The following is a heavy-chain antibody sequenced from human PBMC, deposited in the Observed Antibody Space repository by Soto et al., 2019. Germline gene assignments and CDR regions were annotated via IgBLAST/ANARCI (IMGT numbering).Heavy chain of an antibody. J-gene: IGHJ3*01. CDR1: GFSFITYG. Sequence: GGSLRLSCAVSGFSFITYGFHWVRQPPGKGLEWVAVISPKGHSDSVEGRFTVSRDNSKDTLYLQMNNLRAEDTAVYYCARDDAFGNENAFDLWGQGTMVTVSS. CDR2: ISPK. D-gene: IGHD1-1*01. V-gene: IGHV3-33*01. CDR3: ARDDAFGNENAFDL.